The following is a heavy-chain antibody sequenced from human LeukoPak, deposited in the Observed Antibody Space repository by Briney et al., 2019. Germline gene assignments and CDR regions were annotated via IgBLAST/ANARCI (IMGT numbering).Heavy chain of an antibody. CDR3: LCYYASATFY. Sequence: GGSLRLSCATSGCSFINSGMTWVRQAPGKGLEWVSDISGTVRGERTYYADSVKGRFTISRDNSLQMNGLRADDTAVYYCLCYYASATFYWGQGTLVTVSS. CDR2: ISGTVRGERT. V-gene: IGHV3-23*01. J-gene: IGHJ4*02. D-gene: IGHD3-10*01. CDR1: GCSFINSG.